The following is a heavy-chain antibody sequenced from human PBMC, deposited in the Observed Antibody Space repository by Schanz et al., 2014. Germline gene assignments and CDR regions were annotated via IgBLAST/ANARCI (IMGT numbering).Heavy chain of an antibody. V-gene: IGHV1-46*03. CDR2: INPSGGST. CDR3: ARGPSTGAFDI. CDR1: GYIFGSHG. Sequence: QVQLVQSGAEVKKPGDSVKVSCKASGYIFGSHGMTWVRQAPGQGLEWMGIINPSGGSTNYAQKFRGRVTMTRDTSTSTVYMELSSLRSEDTAVYFCARGPSTGAFDIWGQGTMVTVSS. J-gene: IGHJ3*02.